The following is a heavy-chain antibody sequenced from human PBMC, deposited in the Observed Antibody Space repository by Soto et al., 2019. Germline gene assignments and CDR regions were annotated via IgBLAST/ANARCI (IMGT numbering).Heavy chain of an antibody. CDR3: ARGGINYDFWSGYYMVY. V-gene: IGHV1-18*04. D-gene: IGHD3-3*01. Sequence: QVQLVQSGAEVKKPGASVKVSCKTSGYTFSSYGTSWVRQAPGQGLEWMGWISGYNGNTNYAQKFQDRITMTTDTSTSTVYMELRSLRSDDTAMYYCARGGINYDFWSGYYMVYWGQGTLVTVSS. CDR2: ISGYNGNT. J-gene: IGHJ4*02. CDR1: GYTFSSYG.